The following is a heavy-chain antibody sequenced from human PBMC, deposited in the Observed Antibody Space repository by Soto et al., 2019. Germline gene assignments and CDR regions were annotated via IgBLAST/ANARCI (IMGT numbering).Heavy chain of an antibody. CDR2: IYHSGST. CDR3: ARDRDGYNLYFDY. V-gene: IGHV4-4*02. J-gene: IGHJ4*02. D-gene: IGHD5-12*01. Sequence: SETLSLTCAVSGGSISSSNWWSWVRQPPGKGLEWIGEIYHSGSTNYDPSLESRVTMSVDTSKNQFSLKLRSVTAADTAVYYWARDRDGYNLYFDYWGQGTLVTVSS. CDR1: GGSISSSNW.